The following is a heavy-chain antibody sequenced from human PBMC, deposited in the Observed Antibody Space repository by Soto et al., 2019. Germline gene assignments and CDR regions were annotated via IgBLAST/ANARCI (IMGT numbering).Heavy chain of an antibody. V-gene: IGHV3-11*01. CDR1: GFIFSDYD. CDR3: ARESGTVAY. CDR2: ITSSGSTI. D-gene: IGHD1-7*01. J-gene: IGHJ4*02. Sequence: QVQLVESGGGLVKPGGSLRLSCAVSGFIFSDYDMNWVRQAPGKGLEWVSYITSSGSTIHYADSVKGRFTVSRDNGKNSLYLQMHSLRAEDTAVYYCARESGTVAYWGQGTLVTVSS.